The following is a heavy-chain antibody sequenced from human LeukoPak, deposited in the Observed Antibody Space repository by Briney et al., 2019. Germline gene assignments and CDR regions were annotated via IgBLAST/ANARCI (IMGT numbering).Heavy chain of an antibody. J-gene: IGHJ4*02. Sequence: PSETLSLTCTVSGGSISSHYWSWIRQPPGKGLEWIAFIHYSGTTNYNPSLKSRVTMSVDTSKNQFSLNLTSVTAADTAVYHCARHLLRTGDSSWGQGTLVTVSS. CDR3: ARHLLRTGDSS. CDR2: IHYSGTT. D-gene: IGHD6-13*01. V-gene: IGHV4-59*08. CDR1: GGSISSHY.